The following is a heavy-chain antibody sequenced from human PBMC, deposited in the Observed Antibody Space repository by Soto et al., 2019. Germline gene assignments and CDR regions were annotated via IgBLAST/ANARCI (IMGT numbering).Heavy chain of an antibody. V-gene: IGHV3-30-3*01. D-gene: IGHD3-22*01. CDR3: AIGRVTRISNDAFDI. CDR2: ISYDGSNK. CDR1: GFTFSSYA. Sequence: QVQLVESGGGVVQPGRSLRLSCAASGFTFSSYAMHWVRQAPGKGLEWVAVISYDGSNKYYADSVKGRFTISRDNSKNTLYLQMNSLRAEDTAVYYCAIGRVTRISNDAFDIWGQGTMVTVSS. J-gene: IGHJ3*02.